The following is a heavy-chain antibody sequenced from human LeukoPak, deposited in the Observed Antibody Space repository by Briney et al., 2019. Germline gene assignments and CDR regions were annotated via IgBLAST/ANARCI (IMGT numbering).Heavy chain of an antibody. J-gene: IGHJ4*02. CDR2: INHSGST. D-gene: IGHD3-16*02. V-gene: IGHV4-34*01. CDR3: ARHRIMITFGGVIVKSGALGY. CDR1: GGSFSGYY. Sequence: SETLSLTCAVYGGSFSGYYWSWIRQPPGKGLEWIGEINHSGSTNYNPSLKSRVTISVDTSKNQFSLKLSSVTAADTAVYYCARHRIMITFGGVIVKSGALGYWGQGTLVTVSS.